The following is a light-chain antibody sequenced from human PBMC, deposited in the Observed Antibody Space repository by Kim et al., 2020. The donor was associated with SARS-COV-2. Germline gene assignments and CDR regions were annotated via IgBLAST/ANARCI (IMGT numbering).Light chain of an antibody. CDR2: DNN. CDR3: GTWDSSLSAV. J-gene: IGLJ3*02. V-gene: IGLV1-51*01. Sequence: QSVLTQPPSVSEAPGQKVTISCSGSSSNIGNNYVSWYQQLPGKAPKLLIYDNNKRPSGIPDRFSGSKSGTSATLGITGLQTGDEADYYCGTWDSSLSAVFGGGTKLTVL. CDR1: SSNIGNNY.